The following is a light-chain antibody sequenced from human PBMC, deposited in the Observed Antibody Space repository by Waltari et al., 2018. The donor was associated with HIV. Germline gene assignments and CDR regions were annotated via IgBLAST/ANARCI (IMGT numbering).Light chain of an antibody. Sequence: QSALTQPRSVSGSPGQSVTISCTGTSSDVGGYNYVSWYQQNPGKAPKFIIYEFTKRPSGVPDRFSGSKSGNTASLTISGLQAEDEADYYCCSYAGNYPVLFGGGTKLTVL. CDR1: SSDVGGYNY. V-gene: IGLV2-11*01. CDR2: EFT. J-gene: IGLJ3*02. CDR3: CSYAGNYPVL.